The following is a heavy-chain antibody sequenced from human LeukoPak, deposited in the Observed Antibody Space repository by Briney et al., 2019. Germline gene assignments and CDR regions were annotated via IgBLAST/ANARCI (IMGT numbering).Heavy chain of an antibody. D-gene: IGHD3-22*01. CDR1: GFTFSSHW. V-gene: IGHV3-7*03. Sequence: GGSLRLSCAASGFTFSSHWMTWVRQAPGKGLEWVANIKQDGSKKNYVDSVKGRFTISRDNAKNSLYLQMNSLRAEDTAVYYCATPLDYYDSSGYHQGGDWGQGTPVTISS. CDR3: ATPLDYYDSSGYHQGGD. J-gene: IGHJ4*02. CDR2: IKQDGSKK.